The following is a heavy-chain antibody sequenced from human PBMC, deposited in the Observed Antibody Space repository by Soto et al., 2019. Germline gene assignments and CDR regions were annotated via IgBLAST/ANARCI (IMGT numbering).Heavy chain of an antibody. J-gene: IGHJ4*02. Sequence: GGSLRLSCAASGFTLSSFFMHWVRQGPGKGLEWVSRINNDGSSTTYADSVKGRFTISRDNARNTLYLQMNSLRVEDTAVYFCVRDKDSRGYSVFNHWGQGTQVTVS. CDR1: GFTLSSFF. V-gene: IGHV3-74*03. CDR2: INNDGSST. D-gene: IGHD3-22*01. CDR3: VRDKDSRGYSVFNH.